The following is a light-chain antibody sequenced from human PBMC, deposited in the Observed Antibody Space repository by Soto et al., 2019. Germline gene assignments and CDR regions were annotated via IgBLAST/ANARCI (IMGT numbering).Light chain of an antibody. CDR1: ESVSSHY. V-gene: IGKV3-20*01. J-gene: IGKJ4*01. CDR2: GTG. Sequence: IVLTQSPGTLSLSPGERATLSCRASESVSSHYIGWYQQRRGQAPRLLIYGTGNRAPGIPDRFSGDGAGTDFTLTITRLEPEDFAVYDCQHYGSAVTFGGGTKVEIQ. CDR3: QHYGSAVT.